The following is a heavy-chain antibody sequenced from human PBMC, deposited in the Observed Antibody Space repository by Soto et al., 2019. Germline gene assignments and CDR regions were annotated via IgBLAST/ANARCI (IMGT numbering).Heavy chain of an antibody. D-gene: IGHD1-26*01. CDR1: GGSISSGDYY. Sequence: TLYLTCTVSGGSISSGDYYWSWIRQSPGKGLEWIGYIYHSGSAYYNPSLKSRVTISVDTSKNQFSLKLSFVTVAETAVYYCARSYNYSGNHNWFDPWGQGTLVTVSS. J-gene: IGHJ5*02. V-gene: IGHV4-30-4*01. CDR3: ARSYNYSGNHNWFDP. CDR2: IYHSGSA.